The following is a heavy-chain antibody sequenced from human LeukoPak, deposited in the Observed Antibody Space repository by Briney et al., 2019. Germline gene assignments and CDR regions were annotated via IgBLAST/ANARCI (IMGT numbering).Heavy chain of an antibody. CDR1: GGSFSGYY. CDR3: AKNERYYDSSGYYNLFDP. CDR2: INHSGST. D-gene: IGHD3-22*01. J-gene: IGHJ5*02. V-gene: IGHV4-34*01. Sequence: TSETLSLTCAVYGGSFSGYYWSWIRQPPGEGLEWIGEINHSGSTNYNPSLKSRVTISVDTSKNQFSLKLSSVTAADTSVYYCAKNERYYDSSGYYNLFDPWGQGTLVTVSS.